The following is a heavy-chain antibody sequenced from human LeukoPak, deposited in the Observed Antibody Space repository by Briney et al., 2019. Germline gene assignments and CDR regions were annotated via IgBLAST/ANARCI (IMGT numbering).Heavy chain of an antibody. V-gene: IGHV3-23*01. D-gene: IGHD5-18*01. CDR2: ISGSGGST. CDR1: LTFSSYG. Sequence: LTFSSYGMSWVRQAPGKGLEWVSAISGSGGSTYYADSVKGRFTISRDNSKNTLYLQMNSLRAEDTAVYYCAKDLRAFFNSLGYFDYWGQGTLVTVSS. J-gene: IGHJ4*02. CDR3: AKDLRAFFNSLGYFDY.